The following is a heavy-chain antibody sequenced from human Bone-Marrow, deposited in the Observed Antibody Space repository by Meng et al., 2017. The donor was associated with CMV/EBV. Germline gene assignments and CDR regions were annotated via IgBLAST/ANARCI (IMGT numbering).Heavy chain of an antibody. CDR3: AWESSYYYGMDV. J-gene: IGHJ6*02. Sequence: ASVKVSCKASGYTFSSYGISWVRQAPGQGLEWMGWISSYNGKTYHAQNLQGRVTMTTDTSTSTAYIELRSLLYDDTAVYYCAWESSYYYGMDVWGQGTTVTVSS. D-gene: IGHD1-26*01. CDR2: ISSYNGKT. CDR1: GYTFSSYG. V-gene: IGHV1-18*01.